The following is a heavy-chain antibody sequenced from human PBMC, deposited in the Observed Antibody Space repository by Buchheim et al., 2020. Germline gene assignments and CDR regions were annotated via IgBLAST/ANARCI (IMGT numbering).Heavy chain of an antibody. CDR1: GFSFANFW. J-gene: IGHJ5*02. V-gene: IGHV5-51*03. CDR3: ARTGRGAAALTDWFDP. D-gene: IGHD2-2*01. Sequence: EVQLVQCGAEVKKPGESLKISCKGYGFSFANFWIAWVRQMPGKGLEWLGIIYPGDSDTRYSPSFQGQVTISADKSTTTAYPQWSSLKASDSAMYYCARTGRGAAALTDWFDPWGQGTL. CDR2: IYPGDSDT.